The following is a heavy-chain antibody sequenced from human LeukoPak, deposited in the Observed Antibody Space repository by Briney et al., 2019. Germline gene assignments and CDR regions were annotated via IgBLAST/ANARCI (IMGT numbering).Heavy chain of an antibody. J-gene: IGHJ4*02. CDR3: ARDLSGVTGYTYGRGIDY. Sequence: PGGTLRLSCAASGFTFDDYTMHWVRQAPPKGQERVANIKKDGSEKYYVDSVKGRFTIFRDNAKTSLYLQMNSLRAEDTAVYYCARDLSGVTGYTYGRGIDYWGQGTLVTVSS. V-gene: IGHV3-7*01. D-gene: IGHD5-18*01. CDR2: IKKDGSEK. CDR1: GFTFDDYT.